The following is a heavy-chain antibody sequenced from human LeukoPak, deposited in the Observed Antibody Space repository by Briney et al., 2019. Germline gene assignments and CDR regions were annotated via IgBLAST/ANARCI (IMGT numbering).Heavy chain of an antibody. CDR2: VYYSGST. CDR1: GGSISSSSYY. CDR3: ARAGLETYYGKSYFDY. V-gene: IGHV4-39*01. Sequence: SETLSLTCTVSGGSISSSSYYWGWIRQPPGKGLEWIGSVYYSGSTYYNPSLESRVTISVDTSKNQFSLKLSSVTAADTAVYYCARAGLETYYGKSYFDYWGQGTLVTVSS. J-gene: IGHJ4*02. D-gene: IGHD3-10*01.